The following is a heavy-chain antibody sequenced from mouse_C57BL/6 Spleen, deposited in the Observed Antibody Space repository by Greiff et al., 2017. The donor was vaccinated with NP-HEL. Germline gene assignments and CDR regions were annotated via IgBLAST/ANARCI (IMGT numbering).Heavy chain of an antibody. D-gene: IGHD1-1*01. V-gene: IGHV5-16*01. Sequence: EVQWVESEGGLVQPGSSMKLSCTASGFTFSDYYMAWVRQVPEKGLEWVANINYDGSSTYYLDSLKSRFIISRDNAKNILYLQMSSLKSEDTATYYCARGGSSPFAYWGQGTLVTVSA. CDR3: ARGGSSPFAY. CDR2: INYDGSST. J-gene: IGHJ3*01. CDR1: GFTFSDYY.